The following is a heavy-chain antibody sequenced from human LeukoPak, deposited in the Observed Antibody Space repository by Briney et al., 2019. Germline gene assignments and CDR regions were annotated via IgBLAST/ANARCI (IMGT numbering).Heavy chain of an antibody. CDR3: AKDHFDRAAAGHYYYYGMDV. V-gene: IGHV3-23*01. J-gene: IGHJ6*02. CDR2: ISGSGGST. CDR1: GFTFSSYA. D-gene: IGHD6-13*01. Sequence: PGGSLRLSCAASGFTFSSYAMSWVRQAPGKGLEWVSAISGSGGSTYYADSVQGRFTISRDNSKNTLYLQMNSLRAEDTAVYYCAKDHFDRAAAGHYYYYGMDVWGQGTTVTVSS.